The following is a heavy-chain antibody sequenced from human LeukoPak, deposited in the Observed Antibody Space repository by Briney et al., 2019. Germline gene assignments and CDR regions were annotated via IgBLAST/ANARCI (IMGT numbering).Heavy chain of an antibody. CDR1: GGSFSGYY. CDR2: INHSGST. J-gene: IGHJ5*02. V-gene: IGHV4-34*01. D-gene: IGHD2-2*01. CDR3: ARGAIRWVVVPAAQTNWFDP. Sequence: SETLSLTCAVYGGSFSGYYWSWIRQPPGKGLELIGEINHSGSTNYNPSLKSRVTISVDTSKNQFSLKLSSVTAADTAVYYCARGAIRWVVVPAAQTNWFDPWGQGTLVTVSS.